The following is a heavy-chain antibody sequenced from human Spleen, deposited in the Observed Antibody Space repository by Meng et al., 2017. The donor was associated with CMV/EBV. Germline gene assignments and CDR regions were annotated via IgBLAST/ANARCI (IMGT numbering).Heavy chain of an antibody. CDR2: INHSGCT. V-gene: IGHV4-34*01. CDR3: ARGQWRGASNWVELDY. D-gene: IGHD6-13*01. J-gene: IGHJ4*02. CDR1: GGSFSGYS. Sequence: YGGSFSGYSWSWIRQPPGKGLEWIGEINHSGCTNYNPSLQSRVTISVDTSKNQFSLKLSSVTAADTAVYYCARGQWRGASNWVELDYWGRGTLVTVSS.